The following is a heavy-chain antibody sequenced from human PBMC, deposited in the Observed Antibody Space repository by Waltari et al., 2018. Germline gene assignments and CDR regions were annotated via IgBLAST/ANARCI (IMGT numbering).Heavy chain of an antibody. CDR2: IDWDDDK. D-gene: IGHD3-22*01. J-gene: IGHJ6*02. Sequence: QVTLKESGPALVKPTETLTLTCTFSGFSLKTTAMCVSWIRQPPGKALEWLELIDWDDDKYYSTTMKTRVTISKDTSKNQVVLTMTNMDPVDTATYFCARTPRYYYDSRGYRPYYYYAMDVWGRGTTVTVSS. CDR1: GFSLKTTAMC. V-gene: IGHV2-70*01. CDR3: ARTPRYYYDSRGYRPYYYYAMDV.